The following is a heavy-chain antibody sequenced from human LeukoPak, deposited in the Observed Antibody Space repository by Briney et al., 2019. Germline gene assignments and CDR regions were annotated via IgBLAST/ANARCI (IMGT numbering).Heavy chain of an antibody. CDR2: IYTSGST. CDR3: ARLSSSSSQFDY. J-gene: IGHJ4*02. D-gene: IGHD6-6*01. CDR1: GGSISSYY. Sequence: SETLSLTCTVSGGSISSYYWSWIRQPPGKGLEWIGYIYTSGSTNYNPSLKSRVTISVDTSKNQFSLKLSSVTVADTAVYYCARLSSSSSQFDYWGQGTLVTVSS. V-gene: IGHV4-4*09.